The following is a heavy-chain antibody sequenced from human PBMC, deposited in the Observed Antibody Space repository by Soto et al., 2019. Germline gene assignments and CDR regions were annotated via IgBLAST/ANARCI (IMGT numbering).Heavy chain of an antibody. Sequence: EVQLVESGGGLVKPGGSLRLSCAASGFTFSNAWMNWVRQAPGKGLEWVGRIKSKTDGGTTDYAAPVKGRFTISRDESKNTLYLQRNSLKTEDTAVDYCTTLDYDFWSGYYDYWGQGTLVTVSS. D-gene: IGHD3-3*01. CDR3: TTLDYDFWSGYYDY. V-gene: IGHV3-15*07. CDR1: GFTFSNAW. J-gene: IGHJ4*02. CDR2: IKSKTDGGTT.